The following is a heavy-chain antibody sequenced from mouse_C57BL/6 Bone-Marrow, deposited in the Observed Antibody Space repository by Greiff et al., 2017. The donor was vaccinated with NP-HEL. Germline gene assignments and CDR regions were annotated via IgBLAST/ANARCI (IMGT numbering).Heavy chain of an antibody. D-gene: IGHD1-1*01. CDR1: GFNIKDDY. V-gene: IGHV14-4*01. CDR3: TTPNYYGSSYSAMDY. Sequence: EVQLQESGAELVRPGASVKLSCTASGFNIKDDYMHWVKPRPEQGLEWIGWIDPENGDTEYASKFQGKATITADTSSNTAYLQLSSLTSEDTAVYYCTTPNYYGSSYSAMDYWGQGTSVTVSS. CDR2: IDPENGDT. J-gene: IGHJ4*01.